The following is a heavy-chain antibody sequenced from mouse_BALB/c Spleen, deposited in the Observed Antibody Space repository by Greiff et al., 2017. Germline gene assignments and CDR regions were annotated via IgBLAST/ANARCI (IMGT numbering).Heavy chain of an antibody. CDR2: INPNNGGT. CDR1: GYTFTDYN. D-gene: IGHD1-2*01. J-gene: IGHJ3*01. V-gene: IGHV1-18*01. Sequence: VQLQQSGPELVKPGASVKILCKASGYTFTDYNMDWVKQSHGKSLEWIGDINPNNGGTIYNQKFKGKATLTVDKSSSTAYMVLRSLTSEDTAVYYCARTTAYEGFAYWGQGTLVTVSA. CDR3: ARTTAYEGFAY.